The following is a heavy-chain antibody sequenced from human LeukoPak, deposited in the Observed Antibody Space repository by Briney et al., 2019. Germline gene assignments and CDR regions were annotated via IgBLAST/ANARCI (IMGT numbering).Heavy chain of an antibody. CDR1: GGTFSSYA. CDR2: ISAYNGNT. J-gene: IGHJ3*02. V-gene: IGHV1-18*01. D-gene: IGHD4-17*01. CDR3: ARVGGDYGDYATVGEAFDI. Sequence: WASVKVSCKASGGTFSSYAISWVRQAPGQGLEWMGWISAYNGNTNYAQKLQGRVTMTTDTSTSTAYMELRSLRSDDTAVYYCARVGGDYGDYATVGEAFDIWGQGTMVTVSS.